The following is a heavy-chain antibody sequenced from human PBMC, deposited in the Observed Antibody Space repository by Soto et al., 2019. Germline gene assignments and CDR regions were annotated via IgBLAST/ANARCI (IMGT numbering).Heavy chain of an antibody. V-gene: IGHV4-30-4*01. D-gene: IGHD3-3*01. Sequence: PSETLSLTRSVSGASLRIGDNYWPWIREPPWKGLEWIGFVYNSGTDKDNPSLSSRVSISVDTSRHQFLLSLKYVTAADTAVYYCGRALGNRCMEWPKVDPCGQGKLVTV. J-gene: IGHJ5*02. CDR2: VYNSGTD. CDR1: GASLRIGDNY. CDR3: GRALGNRCMEWPKVDP.